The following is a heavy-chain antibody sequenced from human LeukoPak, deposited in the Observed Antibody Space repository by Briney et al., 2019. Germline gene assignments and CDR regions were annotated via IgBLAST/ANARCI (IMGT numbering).Heavy chain of an antibody. CDR2: ISYDGSNK. J-gene: IGHJ6*03. CDR1: GFTFSSYA. CDR3: AKDGHYYDSSGYSPEVGYYYMDV. Sequence: PGGSLRLSCAASGFTFSSYAMHWVRQAPGKGLEWVAVISYDGSNKYYADSVKGRFTISRDNSKNTLYLQMNSLRAEDTAVYYCAKDGHYYDSSGYSPEVGYYYMDVWGKGTTVTVSS. D-gene: IGHD3-22*01. V-gene: IGHV3-30*04.